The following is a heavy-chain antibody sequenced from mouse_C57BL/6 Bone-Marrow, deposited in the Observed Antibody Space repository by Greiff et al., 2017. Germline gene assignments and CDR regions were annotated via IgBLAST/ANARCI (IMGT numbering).Heavy chain of an antibody. V-gene: IGHV5-6*01. CDR3: ARHTLYYFDY. CDR1: GFTFSSYG. CDR2: ISSGGSYT. J-gene: IGHJ2*01. Sequence: EVQLVESGGDLVKPGGSLKLSCAASGFTFSSYGMSWVRQTPDKRLEWVATISSGGSYTYYPDSVKGRFTISRDNAKNTLYLQMSSLKSEDTARYYCARHTLYYFDYWGQGTTLTVSS.